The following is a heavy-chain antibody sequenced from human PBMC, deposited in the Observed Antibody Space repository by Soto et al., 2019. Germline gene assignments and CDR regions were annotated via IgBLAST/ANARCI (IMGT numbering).Heavy chain of an antibody. J-gene: IGHJ3*01. Sequence: QVQLVESGGGVVQPGRSLRLACAASGFTFSSYGMHWVRQAPGKGLEGVAVISYDGRNTDYVDSVEGRFTISRDNSKNTLYLQMNSLRTEDTAVYYCVKVQEDVVDMVYGMNAYDVWGQGTMVTVSS. CDR3: VKVQEDVVDMVYGMNAYDV. CDR1: GFTFSSYG. V-gene: IGHV3-30*18. D-gene: IGHD2-8*01. CDR2: ISYDGRNT.